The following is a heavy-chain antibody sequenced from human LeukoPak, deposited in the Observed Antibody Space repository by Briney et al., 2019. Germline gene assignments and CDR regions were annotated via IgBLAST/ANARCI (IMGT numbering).Heavy chain of an antibody. Sequence: ASVKVSCKASRYTFTDYYMHWVRQAPGQGLEWMGWINPNSGGTNYAQKFQGRVTTTRDTSIRTAYMELSSLRSDDTAMYYCASGASAFDYWGQGTLVTVSS. CDR2: INPNSGGT. CDR1: RYTFTDYY. V-gene: IGHV1-2*02. D-gene: IGHD3-16*01. J-gene: IGHJ4*02. CDR3: ASGASAFDY.